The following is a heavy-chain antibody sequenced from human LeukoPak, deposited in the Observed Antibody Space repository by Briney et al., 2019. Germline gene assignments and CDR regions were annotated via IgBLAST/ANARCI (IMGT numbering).Heavy chain of an antibody. J-gene: IGHJ4*02. CDR1: GYTSTTYD. CDR2: INPNSGGT. Sequence: ASVKVSCKASGYTSTTYDINWVRQATGQGLEWMGWINPNSGGTNYAQKFQGRVTMTRDTSISTAYMELSRLRSDDTAVYYCASSYGSGSSFDYWGQGTLVTVSS. V-gene: IGHV1-2*02. CDR3: ASSYGSGSSFDY. D-gene: IGHD3-10*01.